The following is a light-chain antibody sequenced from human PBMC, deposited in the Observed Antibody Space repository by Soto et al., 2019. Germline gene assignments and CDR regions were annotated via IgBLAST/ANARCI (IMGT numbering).Light chain of an antibody. J-gene: IGKJ4*01. Sequence: DIQLTQSPSFMSASVGDRVTITCRASQDISRYLAWYQQKPGQAPKLLIHVASTLQSGVPSRFSGSGSGTDFPLTISILQPEDFATYYCQLLNTSPLTFGGWTKMEIK. CDR1: QDISRY. CDR2: VAS. CDR3: QLLNTSPLT. V-gene: IGKV1-9*01.